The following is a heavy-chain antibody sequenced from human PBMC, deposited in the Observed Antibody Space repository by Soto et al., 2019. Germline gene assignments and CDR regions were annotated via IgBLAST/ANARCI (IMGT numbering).Heavy chain of an antibody. Sequence: SETLSLTCSVSGGSISTYYWNWIRQSPEKGLEWIGYIYYSGSTNYNPSLKSRVTMSIDTSKNQFSLELSSVTAADTAIYYCATYCISTSCFPDYWGQGTLVTVSS. CDR3: ATYCISTSCFPDY. CDR2: IYYSGST. V-gene: IGHV4-59*01. D-gene: IGHD2-2*01. J-gene: IGHJ4*02. CDR1: GGSISTYY.